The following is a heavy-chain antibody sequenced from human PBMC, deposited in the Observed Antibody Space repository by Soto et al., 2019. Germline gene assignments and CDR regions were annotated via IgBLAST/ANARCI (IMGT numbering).Heavy chain of an antibody. CDR2: INPSGGST. CDR3: ARDHVFGLAYYGGNSEAFDI. D-gene: IGHD4-17*01. CDR1: GYTLTSYY. Sequence: ASVKVSCKASGYTLTSYYMHWVRQAPGQGLEWMGIINPSGGSTSYAQKFQGRVTMTRDTSTSTVYMELSSLRSEDTAVYYCARDHVFGLAYYGGNSEAFDIWGQGTMVTVSS. V-gene: IGHV1-46*01. J-gene: IGHJ3*02.